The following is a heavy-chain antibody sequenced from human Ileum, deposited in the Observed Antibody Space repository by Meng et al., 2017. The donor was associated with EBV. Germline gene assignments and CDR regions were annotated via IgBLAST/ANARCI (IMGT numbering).Heavy chain of an antibody. CDR3: ARAHPVVYFFDY. D-gene: IGHD5/OR15-5a*01. Sequence: LQVDGAGVLKPSRALSLTCAVAGGSISSGCQSWSGIRQPPGKGLEWIGDIQHSGSTYYNPSLKSRVTISVDRSRNQLSLKLSSVTAADTAVYYCARAHPVVYFFDYWGQGTLVTVSS. CDR1: GGSISSGCQS. V-gene: IGHV4-30-2*01. J-gene: IGHJ4*02. CDR2: IQHSGST.